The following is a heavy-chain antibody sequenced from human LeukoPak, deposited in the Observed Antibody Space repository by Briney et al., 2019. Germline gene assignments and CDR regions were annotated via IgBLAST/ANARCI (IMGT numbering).Heavy chain of an antibody. CDR3: AREGEYCISTSCYSRLFDY. CDR1: GFTFSSYS. CDR2: ISSSSSYI. D-gene: IGHD2-2*02. V-gene: IGHV3-21*01. J-gene: IGHJ4*02. Sequence: GGSLRLSCAASGFTFSSYSMNWVRQAPGKGLEWVSSISSSSSYIYYADSVKGRFTISRDNAKNSLYLQMNSLRAEDTAVYYCAREGEYCISTSCYSRLFDYWGQGTLVTVSS.